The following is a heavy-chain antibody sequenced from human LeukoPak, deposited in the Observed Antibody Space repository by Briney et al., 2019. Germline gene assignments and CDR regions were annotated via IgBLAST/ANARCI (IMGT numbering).Heavy chain of an antibody. V-gene: IGHV1-46*01. CDR3: TRAMSNLVRDFAF. Sequence: ASVKVSCKASGYTFTSYYMHWVRQAPGQGREWMGIINPRGGSTSYAQKFQGRVTMTRDRSTSTVYMELSNLTSEHTAVYYCTRAMSNLVRDFAFWGQGTLVAVS. D-gene: IGHD3-10*01. CDR2: INPRGGST. CDR1: GYTFTSYY. J-gene: IGHJ4*02.